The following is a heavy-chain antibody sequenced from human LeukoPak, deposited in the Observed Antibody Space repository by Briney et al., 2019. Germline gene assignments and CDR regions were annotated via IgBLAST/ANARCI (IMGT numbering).Heavy chain of an antibody. CDR1: GFTFSSYS. CDR3: ARDVVFYYYDSSGYFGAFDI. Sequence: GGSLRLSCAASGFTFSSYSMTWVRQAPGKGLEWVSSITSSSRYIHYADSVKGRFTISRENPKTSLYMQMNSLRAEDTAVYYCARDVVFYYYDSSGYFGAFDIWGQGTMVTVSS. D-gene: IGHD3-22*01. J-gene: IGHJ3*02. CDR2: ITSSSRYI. V-gene: IGHV3-21*01.